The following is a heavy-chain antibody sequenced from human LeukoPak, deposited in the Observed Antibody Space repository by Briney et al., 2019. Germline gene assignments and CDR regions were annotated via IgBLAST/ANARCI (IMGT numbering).Heavy chain of an antibody. Sequence: PSETLPLTCAVYGGSFSGYYWSWIRQPPGKGLEWIGEINHSGSTNYNPSLKSRVTISVDTSKNQFSLNLRSVTAADTAVYYCARVITIFGVVQDYWGQGTLVTVSS. J-gene: IGHJ4*02. CDR2: INHSGST. CDR1: GGSFSGYY. D-gene: IGHD3-3*01. V-gene: IGHV4-34*01. CDR3: ARVITIFGVVQDY.